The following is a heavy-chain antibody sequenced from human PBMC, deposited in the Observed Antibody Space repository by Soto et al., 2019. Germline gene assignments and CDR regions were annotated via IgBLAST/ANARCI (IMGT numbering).Heavy chain of an antibody. Sequence: PSETLSLTCTVSGGSISTYYGSWIRQTPGKGLEWIGHIYYSGRTSYKPSLKSRVSISVDTSKNQFSLKVSSVTAADTAVYYCARGTYYSDSSGYLFDNWGQGALVTVSS. D-gene: IGHD3-22*01. J-gene: IGHJ4*02. CDR3: ARGTYYSDSSGYLFDN. V-gene: IGHV4-59*01. CDR1: GGSISTYY. CDR2: IYYSGRT.